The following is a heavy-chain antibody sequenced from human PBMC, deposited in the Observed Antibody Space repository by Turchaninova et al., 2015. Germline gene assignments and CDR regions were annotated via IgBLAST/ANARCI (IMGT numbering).Heavy chain of an antibody. J-gene: IGHJ4*02. CDR3: ARVAYNNSDFDS. Sequence: VQPGGSLRLSCVASGFTLSRYWMHWVRQAPGKGLLWVSRINNDGSSTNYADSVKGRFTISRDNAKNTLFLQMNSLTVEDTAVYYCARVAYNNSDFDSWGQGXLVTVPS. CDR2: INNDGSST. D-gene: IGHD1-1*01. CDR1: GFTLSRYW. V-gene: IGHV3-74*01.